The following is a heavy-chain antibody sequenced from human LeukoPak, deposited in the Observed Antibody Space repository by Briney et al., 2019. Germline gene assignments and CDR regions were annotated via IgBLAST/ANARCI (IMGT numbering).Heavy chain of an antibody. CDR2: IDPNSGGT. CDR1: GYTFTGYL. V-gene: IGHV1-2*02. CDR3: ARDYYDILTGYYSGNWFDP. Sequence: GASVKVSCKASGYTFTGYLMHWVRQAPGQGLEWMGWIDPNSGGTNYAQKFQGRVTMTRDTSINTAFMELSRLRSDDSAVYYCARDYYDILTGYYSGNWFDPWGQGTLVTVSS. J-gene: IGHJ5*02. D-gene: IGHD3-9*01.